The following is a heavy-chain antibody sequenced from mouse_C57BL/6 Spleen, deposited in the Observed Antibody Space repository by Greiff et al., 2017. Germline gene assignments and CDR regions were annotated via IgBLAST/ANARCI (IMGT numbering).Heavy chain of an antibody. J-gene: IGHJ2*01. CDR3: ARDRPSHSYYFDY. CDR1: GFTFSSYA. Sequence: VQLKESGGGLVKPGGSLKLSCAASGFTFSSYAMSLVRQTPEKRLEWVATISDGGSYTYYPDNVKGRFTLSRDNAKNNLYLQMSHLKSEDTALYYCARDRPSHSYYFDYWGQGTTLTVSS. V-gene: IGHV5-4*01. CDR2: ISDGGSYT.